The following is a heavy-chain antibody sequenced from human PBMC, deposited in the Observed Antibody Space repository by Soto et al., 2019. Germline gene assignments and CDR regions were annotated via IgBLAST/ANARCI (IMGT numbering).Heavy chain of an antibody. CDR1: GDSIISSDFY. CDR2: IFYLGSS. CDR3: ARHSLALRKNNWFDP. D-gene: IGHD3-3*02. Sequence: SETLSLTCTVSGDSIISSDFYWGWVRQPPGKGLEWIGSIFYLGSSYYNPSLKSRVTMSVDTSKNQFSLRLRSVTAADTALYFCARHSLALRKNNWFDPWGQGIMVTSPQ. V-gene: IGHV4-39*01. J-gene: IGHJ5*02.